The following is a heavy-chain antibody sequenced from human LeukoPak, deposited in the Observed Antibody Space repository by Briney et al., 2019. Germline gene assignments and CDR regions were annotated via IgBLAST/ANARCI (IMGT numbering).Heavy chain of an antibody. CDR3: AREGIVGARYFDY. Sequence: PSETLSLTCAVYGGSFSGYYWSWIRQPPGKGLEWIGEINHRGSTNYNPSLKSRVTISVDTSKNQFSLKLSSVTAADTAVYYCAREGIVGARYFDYWGQGTLVTVSS. D-gene: IGHD1-26*01. CDR2: INHRGST. CDR1: GGSFSGYY. J-gene: IGHJ4*02. V-gene: IGHV4-34*01.